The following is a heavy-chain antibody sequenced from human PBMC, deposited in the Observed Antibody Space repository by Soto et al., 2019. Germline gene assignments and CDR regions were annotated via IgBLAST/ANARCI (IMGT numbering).Heavy chain of an antibody. Sequence: EVQLVESGGGLVQPGGSLRLSCAASGFTVSNNYMCWVRQAPGKGLERVSIIYSGAVTHYADSVRGRFTSSIDTSRNTLYLQMHSLRADDTTVYYCAKRGTTVTTSLWYWGQGARVSVSS. V-gene: IGHV3-66*01. CDR2: IYSGAVT. J-gene: IGHJ4*02. CDR3: AKRGTTVTTSLWY. CDR1: GFTVSNNY. D-gene: IGHD4-17*01.